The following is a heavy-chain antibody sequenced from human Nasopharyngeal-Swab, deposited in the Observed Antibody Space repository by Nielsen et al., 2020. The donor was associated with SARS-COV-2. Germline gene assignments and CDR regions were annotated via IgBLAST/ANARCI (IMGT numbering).Heavy chain of an antibody. J-gene: IGHJ4*02. CDR1: GGSFTTYS. V-gene: IGHV4-34*01. Sequence: SETLSLTCAVSGGSFTTYSWLWIRQPPGKGLEWIGKINHIGSTNYNTYNPSLNSRVTISLATSKNQFSLTLTSVTAADTAIYFCARGRYYGDYDYWGQGALVTVSS. D-gene: IGHD4-17*01. CDR3: ARGRYYGDYDY. CDR2: INHIGST.